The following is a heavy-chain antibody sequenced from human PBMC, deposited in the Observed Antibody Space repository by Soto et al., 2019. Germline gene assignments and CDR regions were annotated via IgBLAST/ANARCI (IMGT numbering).Heavy chain of an antibody. CDR2: IKQDGSEK. Sequence: GGSLRLSCAASGFTFSSYWMGWVRQAPGKGLEWVANIKQDGSEKYYVDSVKGRFTISRDNAKDSLYLQMNSLRGEDTAVYYCERPMGMVRTAEVDYWGHGILVTVSS. D-gene: IGHD2-8*01. J-gene: IGHJ4*01. CDR1: GFTFSSYW. CDR3: ERPMGMVRTAEVDY. V-gene: IGHV3-7*01.